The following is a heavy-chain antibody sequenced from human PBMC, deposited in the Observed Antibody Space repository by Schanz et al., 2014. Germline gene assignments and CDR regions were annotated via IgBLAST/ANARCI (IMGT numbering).Heavy chain of an antibody. CDR2: VSRSTPDI. CDR1: GFTASSHS. V-gene: IGHV3-21*02. D-gene: IGHD1-26*01. J-gene: IGHJ4*02. CDR3: ARDHTTESYYSAGPPIDY. Sequence: EVQLVESGGGLVKPGGSLRLSCGVSGFTASSHSMNWVRQAPGKGLEWVSYVSRSTPDIYYADSVKGRFTMSRDNAKNSVFLQMNSLRAEDTAVYYCARDHTTESYYSAGPPIDYWGQGTLLTDSS.